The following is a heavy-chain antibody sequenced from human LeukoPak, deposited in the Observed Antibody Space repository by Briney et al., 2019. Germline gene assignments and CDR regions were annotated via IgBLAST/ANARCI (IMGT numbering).Heavy chain of an antibody. CDR2: IYYSGST. CDR3: ARDLPPPSGYCNGGSCYWRWFDP. J-gene: IGHJ5*02. D-gene: IGHD2-15*01. Sequence: PSETLSLTCTVSGGSISSYYWGWIRQPPGKGLEWIGYIYYSGSTNYNPSLKSRVTISVDTSKNQFSLKLSSVTAADTAVYYCARDLPPPSGYCNGGSCYWRWFDPWGQGTLVTVSS. CDR1: GGSISSYY. V-gene: IGHV4-59*01.